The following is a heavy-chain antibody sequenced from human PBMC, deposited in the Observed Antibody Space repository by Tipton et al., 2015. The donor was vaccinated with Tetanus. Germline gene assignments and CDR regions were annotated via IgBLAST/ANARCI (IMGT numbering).Heavy chain of an antibody. CDR3: ANGYYYDSSGYPPFDY. V-gene: IGHV4-39*01. CDR2: IYYSGST. CDR1: GGSISSSSYY. D-gene: IGHD3-22*01. J-gene: IGHJ4*02. Sequence: TLSLTCTVSGGSISSSSYYWGWIRQPPGKGLEWIGSIYYSGSTYYNPSLKSRVTISVDTSKNQFSLKLSSVTAADTAVYYCANGYYYDSSGYPPFDYWGQGTLVTVSS.